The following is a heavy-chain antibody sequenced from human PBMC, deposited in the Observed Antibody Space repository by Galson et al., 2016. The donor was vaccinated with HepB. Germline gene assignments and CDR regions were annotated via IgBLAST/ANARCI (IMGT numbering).Heavy chain of an antibody. J-gene: IGHJ4*02. Sequence: SLRLSCAASGFTFSNYAMSRVRLAPGKGLEWVSSIRGSGYNTYYADSVKGRFTISRDNSKNTLSLQMNSLRAEDTAIYFCAKDAIYASVHPYYFHYWGQGTLVTVSS. V-gene: IGHV3-23*01. D-gene: IGHD3-16*01. CDR3: AKDAIYASVHPYYFHY. CDR1: GFTFSNYA. CDR2: IRGSGYNT.